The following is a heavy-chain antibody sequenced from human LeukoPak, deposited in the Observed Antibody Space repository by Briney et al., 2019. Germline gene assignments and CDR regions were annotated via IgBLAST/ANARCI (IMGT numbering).Heavy chain of an antibody. Sequence: GGSLRLSCAASGFTFSSYSMNWVRQAPGKGLEWVSSINSSSSYIYYAHSVKGLSTISNDNTKNSLYLKMNSLRDEETAVYYCARDLTYCSGGSCWVFDYWGQGTLVTVSS. J-gene: IGHJ4*02. CDR2: INSSSSYI. CDR1: GFTFSSYS. V-gene: IGHV3-21*01. CDR3: ARDLTYCSGGSCWVFDY. D-gene: IGHD2-15*01.